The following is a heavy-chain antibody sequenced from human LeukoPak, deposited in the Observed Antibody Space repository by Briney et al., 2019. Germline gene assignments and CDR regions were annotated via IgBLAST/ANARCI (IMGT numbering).Heavy chain of an antibody. D-gene: IGHD6-19*01. J-gene: IGHJ4*01. CDR3: AKGIYSSGWSYFDY. CDR1: GFTFSNSA. V-gene: IGHV3-23*01. CDR2: LSGSGITT. Sequence: GGSLRLSCAASGFTFSNSAMSWVRQAPGKGLEWVSTLSGSGITTYYADSVKGRFTISRDNSKNTLYLQMNNLRAEDTAVYYCAKGIYSSGWSYFDYWGHGTLVTVSS.